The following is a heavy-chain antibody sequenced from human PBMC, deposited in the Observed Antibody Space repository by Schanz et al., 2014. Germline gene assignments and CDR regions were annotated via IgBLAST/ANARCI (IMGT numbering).Heavy chain of an antibody. Sequence: EVQLVESGGGLVQPGGSLRLSCAASGFTFSSYSMNWVRQAPGKGLEWISYITYNGGTIYYADSVKGRFTISRDNAKNSLYLEMNSLRAEDTAVYFCAKDLGVDCGDGCFNWYCDLWGRGTLVTVSS. CDR2: ITYNGGTI. D-gene: IGHD2-21*02. J-gene: IGHJ2*01. V-gene: IGHV3-48*01. CDR3: AKDLGVDCGDGCFNWYCDL. CDR1: GFTFSSYS.